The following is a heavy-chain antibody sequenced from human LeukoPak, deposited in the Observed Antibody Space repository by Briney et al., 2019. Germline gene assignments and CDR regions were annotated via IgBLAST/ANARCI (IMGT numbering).Heavy chain of an antibody. J-gene: IGHJ3*02. D-gene: IGHD5-12*01. CDR1: GFTFSSYG. CDR2: ISGSGGST. Sequence: GGSLRLSCAASGFTFSSYGMSWVRQAPGKGLEWVSAISGSGGSTYYADSVKGRFTISRDNSKNTLYLQMNSLRAEDTAVYYCARDYLGYSGYGLDAFDIWGQGTMVTVSS. CDR3: ARDYLGYSGYGLDAFDI. V-gene: IGHV3-23*01.